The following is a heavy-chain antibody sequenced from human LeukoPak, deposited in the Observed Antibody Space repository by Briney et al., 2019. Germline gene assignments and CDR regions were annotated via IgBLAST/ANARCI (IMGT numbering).Heavy chain of an antibody. D-gene: IGHD3-9*01. CDR1: GFTFSSYA. CDR3: AKGRGHVLRYFDWLLDY. Sequence: PGGSLRLSCAASGFTFSSYAMSWVRQAPGKGLEWDSAISGSGGSTYYADSVKGRFTISRDNSKNTLYLQMNSLRAEDTAVYYCAKGRGHVLRYFDWLLDYWGQGTLVTVSS. CDR2: ISGSGGST. J-gene: IGHJ4*02. V-gene: IGHV3-23*01.